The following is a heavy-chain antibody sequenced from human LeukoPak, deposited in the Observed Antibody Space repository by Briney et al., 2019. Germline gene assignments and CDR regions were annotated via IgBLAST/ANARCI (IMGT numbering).Heavy chain of an antibody. CDR1: GFTFNSYA. CDR2: ISGSGGST. CDR3: AKDRAKYSSSYSDY. J-gene: IGHJ4*02. V-gene: IGHV3-23*01. D-gene: IGHD6-6*01. Sequence: GGSLRLSCAASGFTFNSYAMSWVRQAPGKGLEWVSAISGSGGSTYYADSVKGRFTISRDNSKNTLYLQMNSLRAEDTAVYYCAKDRAKYSSSYSDYWGQGTLVTVSS.